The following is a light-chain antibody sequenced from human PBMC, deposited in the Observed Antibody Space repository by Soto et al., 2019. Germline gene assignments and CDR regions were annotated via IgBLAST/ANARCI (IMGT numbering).Light chain of an antibody. Sequence: DVVMTQSPLSLPVTLGQPASISCRASRSLIYTDGNTYLNWCHQRPGQSPRRLFAKVSNRDSGVPDRFSGRGSGTDFTLKISRVEAEDVGLYYCMQGTHWPYTFGQGTKLEIK. CDR1: RSLIYTDGNTY. CDR3: MQGTHWPYT. J-gene: IGKJ2*01. CDR2: KVS. V-gene: IGKV2-30*01.